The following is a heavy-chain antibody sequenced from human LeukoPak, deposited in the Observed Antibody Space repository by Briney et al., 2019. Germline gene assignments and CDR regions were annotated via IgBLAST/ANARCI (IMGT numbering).Heavy chain of an antibody. CDR2: VIPISGTT. D-gene: IGHD2-2*01. V-gene: IGHV1-2*02. CDR3: ARLAVVPAAMSPDY. CDR1: GYSFTVYY. Sequence: ASVKVSCKASGYSFTVYYMHWVRQAPGQGLEWLGAVIPISGTTHYAQKFQGRVSITVDDSTTTVYMQLSGLRSDDTAVYFCARLAVVPAAMSPDYWGQGTLVSVSS. J-gene: IGHJ4*02.